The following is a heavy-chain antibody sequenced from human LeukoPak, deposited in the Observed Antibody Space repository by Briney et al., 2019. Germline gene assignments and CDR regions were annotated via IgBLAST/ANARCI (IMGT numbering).Heavy chain of an antibody. V-gene: IGHV1-46*01. J-gene: IGHJ4*02. CDR2: INPSGGSS. Sequence: SVKVSCKASGYIFTSYYLHWVRQAPGQGLEWMGIINPSGGSSSYAQKFKGRVTMTRDTSTSTVYIELSSLRSEDTAVYYCARERHDTSGTLPHFFDYWGQGTLVTVSS. CDR3: ARERHDTSGTLPHFFDY. D-gene: IGHD3-22*01. CDR1: GYIFTSYY.